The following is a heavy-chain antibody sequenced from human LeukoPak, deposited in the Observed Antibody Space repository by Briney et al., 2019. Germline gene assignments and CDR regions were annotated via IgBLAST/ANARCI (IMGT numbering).Heavy chain of an antibody. CDR3: ASPLAYCGGDCYPAGN. CDR2: ISYDGSDK. CDR1: GFTFSSYG. D-gene: IGHD2-21*02. J-gene: IGHJ4*02. Sequence: GGSLRLSCAASGFTFSSYGIHWVRQAPGRGLEWVAVISYDGSDKYYADSVKGRFTISRDNAKNSLYLQMNSLRAEDTAVYYCASPLAYCGGDCYPAGNWGQGTLVTVSS. V-gene: IGHV3-30*03.